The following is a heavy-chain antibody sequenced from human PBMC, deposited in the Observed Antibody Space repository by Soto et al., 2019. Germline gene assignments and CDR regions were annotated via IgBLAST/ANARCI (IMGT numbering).Heavy chain of an antibody. CDR3: ARGRYCLTGRCFPNWFDS. D-gene: IGHD7-27*01. V-gene: IGHV4-30-4*01. J-gene: IGHJ5*01. CDR2: IYKSATT. CDR1: GDSISNLDYF. Sequence: SETLSLTCSVSGDSISNLDYFWAWIRQPPGQALEYIGYIYKSATTYYNPSFESRVAISVDTSKSQFSLNVTCVTAADTAVYFCARGRYCLTGRCFPNWFDSWGQGALVTVSS.